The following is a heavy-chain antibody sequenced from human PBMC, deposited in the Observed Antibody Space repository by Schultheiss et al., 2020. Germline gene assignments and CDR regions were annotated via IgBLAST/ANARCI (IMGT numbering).Heavy chain of an antibody. CDR2: IYTSGST. CDR3: ARHTRYSNYGWFDP. J-gene: IGHJ5*02. Sequence: SETLSLTCTVSGASITNDAYYWGWIRQPPGRGLEWIGSIYTSGSTNYNPSLKSRVTISVDTSKNQFSLKLSSVTAADTAVYYCARHTRYSNYGWFDPWGQGTLVTVSS. V-gene: IGHV4-39*01. CDR1: GASITNDAYY. D-gene: IGHD4-11*01.